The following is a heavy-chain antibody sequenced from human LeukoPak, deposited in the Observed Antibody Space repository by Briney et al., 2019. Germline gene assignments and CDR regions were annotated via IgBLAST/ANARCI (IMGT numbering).Heavy chain of an antibody. CDR3: ARAIYKSTGTYDY. Sequence: ASETLSLTCAVYGGSFSGYYWSWIRQPPGKGLEWIGEINHSGSTNYNPSLKSRVTISVDTSKNQFSLKLSSVTAADTAVYYCARAIYKSTGTYDYWGQGTLVTVSS. CDR2: INHSGST. J-gene: IGHJ4*02. CDR1: GGSFSGYY. D-gene: IGHD1-1*01. V-gene: IGHV4-34*01.